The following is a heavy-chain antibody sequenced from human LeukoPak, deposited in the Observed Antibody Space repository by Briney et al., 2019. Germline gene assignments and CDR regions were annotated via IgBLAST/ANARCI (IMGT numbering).Heavy chain of an antibody. CDR3: AKRYGSGSYLFDY. J-gene: IGHJ4*02. V-gene: IGHV3-33*06. D-gene: IGHD3-10*01. CDR2: IRFDGSKI. Sequence: PGRSLRLSCAASGISFSAHGMHWVRQAPGKGLEWVAIIRFDGSKIHYADSVKGRFTISRDNSKNTLYLQMNSLRAEDTAVYYCAKRYGSGSYLFDYWGQGTLVTVSS. CDR1: GISFSAHG.